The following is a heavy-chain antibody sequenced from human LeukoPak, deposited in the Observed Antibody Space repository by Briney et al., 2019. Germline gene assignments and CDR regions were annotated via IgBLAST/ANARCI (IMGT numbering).Heavy chain of an antibody. J-gene: IGHJ4*02. CDR2: INHSGST. CDR1: GGSFSGYY. Sequence: SETLSLTCAVYGGSFSGYYWSWIRQPPGKGLEWIGEINHSGSTNYNPSLKSRVTISVDTSKNQFSLKLSSVTAADTAVYYCAREGLRRRLDYWGQGTLVTVSS. V-gene: IGHV4-34*01. D-gene: IGHD4-17*01. CDR3: AREGLRRRLDY.